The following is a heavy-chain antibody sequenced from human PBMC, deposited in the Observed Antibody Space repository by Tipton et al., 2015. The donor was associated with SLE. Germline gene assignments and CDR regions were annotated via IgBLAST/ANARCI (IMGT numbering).Heavy chain of an antibody. CDR3: ASSRGWVVASLHP. Sequence: TLSLTCTVSGGSVSSGSYYWSWIRQPPGKGLEWIGNIYHSGTTYYNPSLKSRVTMSVDTSKSQFSLKLSSVTATDTAVYYCASSRGWVVASLHPWGQGTLVTVSS. CDR1: GGSVSSGSYY. V-gene: IGHV4-61*01. J-gene: IGHJ5*02. D-gene: IGHD2-15*01. CDR2: IYHSGTT.